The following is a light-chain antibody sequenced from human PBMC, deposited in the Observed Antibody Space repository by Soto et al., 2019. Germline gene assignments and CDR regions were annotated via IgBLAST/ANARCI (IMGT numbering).Light chain of an antibody. V-gene: IGKV3-20*01. CDR3: QQFDISQPGYT. CDR1: QSISSSY. J-gene: IGKJ2*01. Sequence: EIVLTQSPATLSLSPGERATLSCRTSQSISSSYLAWYHQTPGQAPRLLIYGASTRATGIPDRFSGSGSGTDFTLTISRLEPEDFAVYYCQQFDISQPGYTFGQGTRLEIK. CDR2: GAS.